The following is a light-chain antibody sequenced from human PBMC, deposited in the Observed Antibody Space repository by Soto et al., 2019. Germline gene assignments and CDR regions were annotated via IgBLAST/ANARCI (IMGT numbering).Light chain of an antibody. J-gene: IGKJ1*01. CDR3: QHMRT. V-gene: IGKV3-20*01. CDR1: QSVSSNF. CDR2: GAS. Sequence: EIVLTQSPGTLSLSPGERATLSCRASQSVSSNFFAWYQQKPGQAPRLVIYGASSRPTGIPDRFSGSGSETDFTLTISSLQPDDFGSYYCQHMRTFGQGTKV.